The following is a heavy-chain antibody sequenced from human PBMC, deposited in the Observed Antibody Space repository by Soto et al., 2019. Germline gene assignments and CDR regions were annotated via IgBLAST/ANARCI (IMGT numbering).Heavy chain of an antibody. CDR2: ISCSGGST. D-gene: IGHD3-10*01. CDR3: AKDGIRVRGVFDY. J-gene: IGHJ4*02. V-gene: IGHV3-23*01. Sequence: EVQLLESGGGLVQPGGSLRLSCAASGFTFSSYAMSWVRQAPGKGLEWVSAISCSGGSTYYADSVKGRFTISRDNSKNTLYLQMNSLRAEDTAVYYCAKDGIRVRGVFDYWGQGTLVTVSS. CDR1: GFTFSSYA.